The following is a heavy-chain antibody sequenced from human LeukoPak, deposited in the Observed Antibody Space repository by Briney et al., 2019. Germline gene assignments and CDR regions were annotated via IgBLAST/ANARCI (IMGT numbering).Heavy chain of an antibody. D-gene: IGHD6-19*01. J-gene: IGHJ4*02. Sequence: PSETLSLTCTVSGGSISSYYWSWIRQPPGKGLEWIGYIYYSGSTNYNPSLMSRVTISVDTSKNQFSLKLCSVTAADTAVYYCSRGGYSSGHDYWGQGTLVTVSS. CDR2: IYYSGST. V-gene: IGHV4-59*01. CDR3: SRGGYSSGHDY. CDR1: GGSISSYY.